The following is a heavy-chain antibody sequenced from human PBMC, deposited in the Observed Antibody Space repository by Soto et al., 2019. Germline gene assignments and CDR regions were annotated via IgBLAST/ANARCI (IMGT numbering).Heavy chain of an antibody. D-gene: IGHD3-3*01. J-gene: IGHJ4*02. CDR1: GGSISSSIYY. CDR2: IYYSGST. V-gene: IGHV4-39*01. Sequence: PSETLSLTCTVSGGSISSSIYYWGWIRQPPGKGLEWIGSIYYSGSTYYNPSLKSRVNISVDTSKNQFSLKLSSVTAAFTAVYYCARPYDFWSGYYNWGQGTLVTVSS. CDR3: ARPYDFWSGYYN.